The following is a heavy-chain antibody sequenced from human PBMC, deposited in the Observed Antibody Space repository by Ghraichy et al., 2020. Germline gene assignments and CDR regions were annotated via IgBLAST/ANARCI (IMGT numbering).Heavy chain of an antibody. D-gene: IGHD3-3*01. J-gene: IGHJ5*02. CDR3: AREHDFWSGYSTQNKWFDP. CDR1: GFTFSSYS. Sequence: GGSLRLSCAASGFTFSSYSMNWVRQAPGQGLEWVSYISTSSSTINYADSVKGRFTISRDNAKNSLYLQMNSLRDEDTAVYYCAREHDFWSGYSTQNKWFDPGGQGTLVTVSS. CDR2: ISTSSSTI. V-gene: IGHV3-48*02.